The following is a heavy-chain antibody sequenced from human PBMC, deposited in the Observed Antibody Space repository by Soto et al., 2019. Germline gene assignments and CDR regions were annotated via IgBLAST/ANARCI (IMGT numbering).Heavy chain of an antibody. J-gene: IGHJ5*02. CDR3: ASGLGGSGSYYGWFDP. V-gene: IGHV1-69*13. CDR2: IIPIFGTA. D-gene: IGHD3-10*01. Sequence: ASVKVSCKASGGTFSSYAISWVRQAPGQGLEWMGGIIPIFGTANYAQKFQGRVTITADESTSTAYMELSSLRSEDTAVYYCASGLGGSGSYYGWFDPWGQGTLVTVSS. CDR1: GGTFSSYA.